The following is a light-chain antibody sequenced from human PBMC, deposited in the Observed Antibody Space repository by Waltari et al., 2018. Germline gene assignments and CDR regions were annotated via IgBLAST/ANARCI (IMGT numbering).Light chain of an antibody. CDR1: QSVSRS. CDR3: QHYVRLPAT. V-gene: IGKV3-20*01. J-gene: IGKJ1*01. Sequence: NVLTQAPGTLSLSPGERATLSCRASQSVSRSLAWYQQKPGQAPKLLIYGASTRATGIPDRFTGSGSGTDFSLTISSLEPEDFAIYFCQHYVRLPATFGQGTKVEIK. CDR2: GAS.